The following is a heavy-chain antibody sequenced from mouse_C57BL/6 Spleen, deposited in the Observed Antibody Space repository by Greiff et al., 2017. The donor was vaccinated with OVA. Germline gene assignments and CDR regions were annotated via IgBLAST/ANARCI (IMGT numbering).Heavy chain of an antibody. CDR2: IDPSDSET. D-gene: IGHD1-1*01. Sequence: QVQLQQPGAELVRPGSSVKLSCKASGYTFTSYWMHWVKQRPIQGLEWIGNIDPSDSETHYNQKFKDKATLTVDKSSSTAYMQLSSLTSEDSAVYYGARLSLITTVVAHFDYWGQGTTLTVAS. CDR1: GYTFTSYW. J-gene: IGHJ2*01. V-gene: IGHV1-52*01. CDR3: ARLSLITTVVAHFDY.